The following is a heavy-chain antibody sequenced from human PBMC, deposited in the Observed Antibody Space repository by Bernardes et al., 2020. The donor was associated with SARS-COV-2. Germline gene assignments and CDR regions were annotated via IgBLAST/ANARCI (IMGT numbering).Heavy chain of an antibody. CDR2: IYYRGSA. CDR3: ARHVDDVLTAYLP. Sequence: SETLSLTCTISGGSLDSYYWSWIRQAPGKGLEWIGYIYYRGSANYNPSLESRVTISLGASRNQFSLELRSVTTADTAVYYCARHVDDVLTAYLPWGQGTLVTVSS. J-gene: IGHJ5*02. CDR1: GGSLDSYY. V-gene: IGHV4-59*08. D-gene: IGHD3-9*01.